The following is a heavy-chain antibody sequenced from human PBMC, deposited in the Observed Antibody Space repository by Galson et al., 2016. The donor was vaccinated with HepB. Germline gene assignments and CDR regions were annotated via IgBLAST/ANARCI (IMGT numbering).Heavy chain of an antibody. V-gene: IGHV4-34*01. CDR2: INSRGGT. D-gene: IGHD1-14*01. CDR3: VRKNEGGRANWFDP. Sequence: LSLTCAVYGGSLRLYFWNWIRQTPTQGLEWIGEINSRGGTNYNPSLKSRLTISIDTSKNQFSLKLSSLTAADTAVYYCVRKNEGGRANWFDPWGQGTLVSVSS. J-gene: IGHJ5*02. CDR1: GGSLRLYF.